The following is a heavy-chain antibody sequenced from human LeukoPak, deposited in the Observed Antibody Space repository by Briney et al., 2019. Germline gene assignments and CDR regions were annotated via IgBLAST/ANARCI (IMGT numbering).Heavy chain of an antibody. CDR1: GGSISSSSYN. V-gene: IGHV4-39*01. Sequence: SETLSLTCTVSGGSISSSSYNWDWIRQPPGKGLEWIGNIYYSGSTYYNPSLRSRVTISEDTSKNQFSLKLTSVTAADTAVYYCARRYGNALDYWGQGTPVTVSS. D-gene: IGHD4-11*01. CDR3: ARRYGNALDY. CDR2: IYYSGST. J-gene: IGHJ4*02.